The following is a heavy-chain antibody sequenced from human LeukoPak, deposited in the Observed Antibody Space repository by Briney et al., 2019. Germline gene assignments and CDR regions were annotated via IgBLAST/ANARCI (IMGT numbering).Heavy chain of an antibody. D-gene: IGHD1-26*01. CDR1: GFTFSSYA. V-gene: IGHV3-30-3*01. Sequence: GGSLRLSCAASGFTFSSYAMHWVRQAPGKGLEWVAVISYDGSNKYYADSVKGRFTISRDNSKNTLYLQMNSLRAEDTAVYYCARDLGGFDYWGQGTLVTVSS. CDR3: ARDLGGFDY. J-gene: IGHJ4*02. CDR2: ISYDGSNK.